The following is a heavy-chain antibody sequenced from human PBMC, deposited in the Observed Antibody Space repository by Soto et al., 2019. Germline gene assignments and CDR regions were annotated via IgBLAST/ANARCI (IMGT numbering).Heavy chain of an antibody. CDR2: IRNDIYDETT. D-gene: IGHD5-12*01. CDR1: GFTFSDYA. J-gene: IGHJ4*02. CDR3: TRGRDGYNPYYFLY. V-gene: IGHV3-49*04. Sequence: SRRLSCTASGFTFSDYAINLVRQVPGKGLEWLGFIRNDIYDETTEYAASVKGRIIISRDDSKSMAYLQMDSLKTEDTGVYYCTRGRDGYNPYYFLYWGQGALVTVSS.